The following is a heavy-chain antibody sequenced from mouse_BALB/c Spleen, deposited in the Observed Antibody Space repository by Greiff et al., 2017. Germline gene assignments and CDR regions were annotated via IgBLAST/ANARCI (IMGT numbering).Heavy chain of an antibody. Sequence: EVQGVESGGGLVQPGGSMKLSCVASGFTFSNYWMNWVRQSPEKGLEWVAEIRLKSNNYATHYAESVKGRFTISRDDSKSSVYLQMNNLRAEDTGIYYCTRDIYAMDYWGQGTSVTVSS. J-gene: IGHJ4*01. CDR1: GFTFSNYW. V-gene: IGHV6-6*02. CDR3: TRDIYAMDY. CDR2: IRLKSNNYAT.